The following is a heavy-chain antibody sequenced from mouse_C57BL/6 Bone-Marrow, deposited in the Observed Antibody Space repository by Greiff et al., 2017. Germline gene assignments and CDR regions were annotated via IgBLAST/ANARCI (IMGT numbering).Heavy chain of an antibody. CDR2: IRSKSSNYAT. J-gene: IGHJ1*03. V-gene: IGHV10-3*01. CDR1: GFTFNTYA. D-gene: IGHD1-1*01. CDR3: VRDDYYGSSWYFDV. Sequence: EVKVEESGGGLVQPKGSLKLSCAASGFTFNTYAMHWVRQAPGKGLEWVARIRSKSSNYATYYADSVKDRFTISRDDSQSMLYLQMNNLKTEDTAMYYCVRDDYYGSSWYFDVWGTGTTVTVSS.